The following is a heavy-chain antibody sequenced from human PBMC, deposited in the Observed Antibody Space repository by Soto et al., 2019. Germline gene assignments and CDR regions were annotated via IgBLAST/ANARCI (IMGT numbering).Heavy chain of an antibody. Sequence: QVHLVQSGVEVKKPGASVKVSCKAPGYNFINYGITWVRQAPGQGLEWMGWIRVHNGNTNYAQNLQGRVTMTTDTSTSTAYMELRSLTADDTAVYYCVRDLDGSGSYYTGYWGPGTLVTVSS. D-gene: IGHD3-10*01. CDR1: GYNFINYG. CDR3: VRDLDGSGSYYTGY. J-gene: IGHJ4*02. CDR2: IRVHNGNT. V-gene: IGHV1-18*01.